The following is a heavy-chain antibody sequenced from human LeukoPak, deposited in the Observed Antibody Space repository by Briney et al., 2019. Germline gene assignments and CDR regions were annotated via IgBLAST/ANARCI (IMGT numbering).Heavy chain of an antibody. J-gene: IGHJ6*03. V-gene: IGHV3-21*01. D-gene: IGHD2-2*01. CDR3: AGGVPAANTVYYLEV. CDR2: ISGPSRYI. CDR1: GFTFSGYT. Sequence: PGGSLRLSCAASGFTFSGYTMNWVRQAPGKWPEWVSSISGPSRYIYYADYVRGRFNISRDNAKSSLYLQMHSLGAEDTAVYYCAGGVPAANTVYYLEVWGNGTTVTVSS.